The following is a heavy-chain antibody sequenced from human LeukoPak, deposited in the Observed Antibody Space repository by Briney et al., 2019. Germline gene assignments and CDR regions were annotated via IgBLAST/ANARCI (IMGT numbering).Heavy chain of an antibody. CDR3: ARGGCTSTSCYDY. Sequence: ASVKVSCKASGYTFTDYYMHWVRQAPGQGLEWMGIIDPSGGSTNYAQKFQGRVTMTRDTSTSTVYMELSSLRPDDTAVYYCARGGCTSTSCYDYWGQGSLVTVSS. D-gene: IGHD2-2*01. J-gene: IGHJ4*02. CDR2: IDPSGGST. CDR1: GYTFTDYY. V-gene: IGHV1-46*01.